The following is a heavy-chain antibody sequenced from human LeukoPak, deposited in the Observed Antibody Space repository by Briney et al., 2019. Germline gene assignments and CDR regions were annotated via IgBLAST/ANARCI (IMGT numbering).Heavy chain of an antibody. CDR3: ARDTDPDILTGCFKSPGDY. D-gene: IGHD3-9*01. Sequence: GGSLRLSCAASGFTFSTYSLNWVRQAAGKGLGWVSSISSRSSYTYYADSVKGRFTISRDNAKNSLYLQMNRLRVEDTAVYYCARDTDPDILTGCFKSPGDYWGQGTLVTVSP. CDR2: ISSRSSYT. V-gene: IGHV3-21*01. J-gene: IGHJ4*02. CDR1: GFTFSTYS.